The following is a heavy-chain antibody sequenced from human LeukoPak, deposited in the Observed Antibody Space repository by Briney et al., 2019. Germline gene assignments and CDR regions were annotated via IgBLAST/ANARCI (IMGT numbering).Heavy chain of an antibody. CDR2: ISYDGSNK. V-gene: IGHV3-30*19. D-gene: IGHD5-12*01. CDR3: ARPNVDSAFDI. CDR1: GFTFSSYG. J-gene: IGHJ3*02. Sequence: PGGSLRLSCAASGFTFSSYGMYWVRQAPGKGLEWVAVISYDGSNKYYADSVKGRFTISRDNSKNTLYLQMNSLRAEDTAVYYCARPNVDSAFDIWGQGTMVTVSS.